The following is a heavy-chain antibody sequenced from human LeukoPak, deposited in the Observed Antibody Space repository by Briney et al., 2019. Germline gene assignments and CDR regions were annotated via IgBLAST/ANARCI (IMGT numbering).Heavy chain of an antibody. J-gene: IGHJ2*01. CDR2: ISAYNGDT. CDR1: GYTFTSYG. V-gene: IGHV1-18*01. CDR3: ARDLYYYDNWYFDL. D-gene: IGHD3-22*01. Sequence: ASVKVSCKASGYTFTSYGISWVRQAPGQGPEWVGWISAYNGDTNYAQKLQGRVTMTTDTSTRTAYMELRSLRSDDTAVYYCARDLYYYDNWYFDLWGRGTLVTVSS.